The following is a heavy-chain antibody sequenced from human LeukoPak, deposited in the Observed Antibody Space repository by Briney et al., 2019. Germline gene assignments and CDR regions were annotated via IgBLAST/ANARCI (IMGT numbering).Heavy chain of an antibody. CDR1: GFTFSSYW. Sequence: GGSLRLSCAASGFTFSSYWMSWVRQAPGKGLEWVANIKQDGSEKYYVDSVKGRFTISRDNAKNSLYPQMNSLRAEDTAVYYCARDHGGGYFDYWGQGTLVTVSS. CDR3: ARDHGGGYFDY. J-gene: IGHJ4*02. CDR2: IKQDGSEK. D-gene: IGHD4-23*01. V-gene: IGHV3-7*01.